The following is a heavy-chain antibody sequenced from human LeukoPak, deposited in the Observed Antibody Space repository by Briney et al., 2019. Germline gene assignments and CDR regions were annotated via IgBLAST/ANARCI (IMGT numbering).Heavy chain of an antibody. D-gene: IGHD6-13*01. Sequence: GGSLRLSCAASGFTFSSYAMSRVRQAPGKGLEWVSAISGSGGSTYYADSVKGRFTISRDNSKNTLYLQMNSLRAEDTAVYYCARDRVIAAAGAGHFDYWGQGTLVTVSS. V-gene: IGHV3-23*01. CDR2: ISGSGGST. J-gene: IGHJ4*02. CDR3: ARDRVIAAAGAGHFDY. CDR1: GFTFSSYA.